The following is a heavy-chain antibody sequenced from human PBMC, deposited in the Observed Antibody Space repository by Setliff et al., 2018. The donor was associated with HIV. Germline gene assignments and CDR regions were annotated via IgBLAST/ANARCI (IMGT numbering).Heavy chain of an antibody. V-gene: IGHV1-8*01. CDR2: INAGNGNT. J-gene: IGHJ4*02. D-gene: IGHD1-26*01. CDR1: GYTFTSYD. Sequence: ASVKVSCKASGYTFTSYDINWVRQATGQGLEWMGWINAGNGNTKYSQKFQGRVTMTRDTSTSTVYMELSSLRSEDTAVYYCAREPSGSGNYFYFDYWGQGTLVTVSS. CDR3: AREPSGSGNYFYFDY.